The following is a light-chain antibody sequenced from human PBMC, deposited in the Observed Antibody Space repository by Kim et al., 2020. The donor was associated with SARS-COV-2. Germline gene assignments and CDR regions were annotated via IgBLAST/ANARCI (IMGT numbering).Light chain of an antibody. CDR3: SSYASSSTPVL. Sequence: SITIGCTGTSSGVVGYNYGSGYHRHPGKAPKIMFYDVTNRPSGFSNRFSGSKSGNTASLTIYGLQAEDEADYYCSSYASSSTPVLFGGGTQLTVL. V-gene: IGLV2-14*03. CDR1: SSGVVGYNY. CDR2: DVT. J-gene: IGLJ2*01.